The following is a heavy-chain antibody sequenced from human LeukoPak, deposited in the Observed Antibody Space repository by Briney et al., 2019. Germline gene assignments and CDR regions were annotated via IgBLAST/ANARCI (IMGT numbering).Heavy chain of an antibody. CDR2: INPNSGGT. Sequence: ASVKVSCKASGYTFTGYYMHWVRQAPGQGLEWMGWINPNSGGTNYAQKFQGRVTMTRDTSISTAYMELSRLRSDDTAVYYCARDPPGMDYDFWSGYWSWFDPRGQGTLVTVSS. CDR1: GYTFTGYY. D-gene: IGHD3-3*01. J-gene: IGHJ5*02. CDR3: ARDPPGMDYDFWSGYWSWFDP. V-gene: IGHV1-2*02.